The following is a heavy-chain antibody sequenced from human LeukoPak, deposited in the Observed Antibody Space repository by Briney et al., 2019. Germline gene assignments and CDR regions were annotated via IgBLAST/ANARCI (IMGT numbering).Heavy chain of an antibody. J-gene: IGHJ6*03. D-gene: IGHD2-2*01. CDR1: GGSISSYY. CDR3: ARAPGYCSTTSCEYYYYMDV. Sequence: SETLSLTCTVSGGSISSYYWSWIRQPPGKGLEWIGYIYYSGSTNYNPSLKSRVTISVDTSKNQFSLKLSSVTAADTAVYYCARAPGYCSTTSCEYYYYMDVWGKGTTVTVSS. CDR2: IYYSGST. V-gene: IGHV4-59*01.